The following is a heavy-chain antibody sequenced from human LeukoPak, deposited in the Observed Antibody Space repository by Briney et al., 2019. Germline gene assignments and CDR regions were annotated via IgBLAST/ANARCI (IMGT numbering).Heavy chain of an antibody. CDR1: GGSFSGYY. D-gene: IGHD3-16*02. Sequence: SETLSLTCAVYGGSFSGYYWSWIRQPPGKGLEWIGEINHSGSTNYNPSLKSRVTISVDTSKNRFSLKLSSVTAADTAVYYCARGLTVYDYIWGSYRSRSWFDPWGQGTLVTVSS. CDR3: ARGLTVYDYIWGSYRSRSWFDP. J-gene: IGHJ5*02. V-gene: IGHV4-34*01. CDR2: INHSGST.